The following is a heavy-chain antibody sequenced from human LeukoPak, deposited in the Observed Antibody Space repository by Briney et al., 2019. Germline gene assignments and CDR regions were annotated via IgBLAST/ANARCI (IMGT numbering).Heavy chain of an antibody. J-gene: IGHJ4*02. Sequence: SGGSLRLSCAASGFTFSSYSMNWVRQAPGKGLEWVSSISSSSSYIYYADSVKGRFTISRDNAKNSLYLQMNSLRAEDTAVYYCARDRQSLLYDYWGQGTLVTVSS. CDR2: ISSSSSYI. CDR3: ARDRQSLLYDY. CDR1: GFTFSSYS. D-gene: IGHD3-10*01. V-gene: IGHV3-21*01.